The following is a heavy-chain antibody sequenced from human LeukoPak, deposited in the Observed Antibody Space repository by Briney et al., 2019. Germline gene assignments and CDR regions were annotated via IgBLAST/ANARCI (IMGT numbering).Heavy chain of an antibody. J-gene: IGHJ4*02. CDR3: TTDLSQQSLKDY. CDR2: ISSSSSYI. V-gene: IGHV3-21*03. Sequence: TGGSLRLSCAASGFTFSSYSMNWVRQAPGRGLEWVSSISSSSSYIYYADSVKGRFTVSKDNAKSSLYLQMNSLKTEDTAVYYCTTDLSQQSLKDYWGQGTLVTVSS. CDR1: GFTFSSYS. D-gene: IGHD6-13*01.